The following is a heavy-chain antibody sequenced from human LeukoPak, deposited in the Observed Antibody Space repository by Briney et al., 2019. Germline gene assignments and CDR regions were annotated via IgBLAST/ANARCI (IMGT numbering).Heavy chain of an antibody. J-gene: IGHJ4*03. CDR3: ARGPTISETGYFDY. V-gene: IGHV4-34*01. D-gene: IGHD1-1*01. CDR2: VNHRGDT. Sequence: SETLSLTCAFYVGSFTGYYWSWIRQSPGRGGQWMAEVNHRGDTNYNPSVKGRVTISVDTSTHQFSLKVTSLTAADTAVYYCARGPTISETGYFDYWGQGTLVTVSS. CDR1: VGSFTGYY.